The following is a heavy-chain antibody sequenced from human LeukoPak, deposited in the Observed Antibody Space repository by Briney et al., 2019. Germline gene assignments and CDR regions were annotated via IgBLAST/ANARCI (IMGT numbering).Heavy chain of an antibody. Sequence: GGSLRLSCAASGFIFSNYDMQWVRQGPGKGLEWVAGIGAVGDTYYAASVRGRFTISRNNGNVYLQKTSLTGGDTAVYYLARRGLYDSKGSFDIWGQGTLVTVSA. CDR2: IGAVGDT. D-gene: IGHD3-16*01. CDR3: ARRGLYDSKGSFDI. J-gene: IGHJ4*02. V-gene: IGHV3-13*01. CDR1: GFIFSNYD.